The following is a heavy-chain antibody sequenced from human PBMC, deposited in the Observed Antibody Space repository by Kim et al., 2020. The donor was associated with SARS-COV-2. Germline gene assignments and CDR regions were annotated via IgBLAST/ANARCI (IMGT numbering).Heavy chain of an antibody. V-gene: IGHV4-59*01. CDR1: SDSISDYY. CDR3: ARKRADSSGFIDY. D-gene: IGHD3-22*01. CDR2: VHHNGNT. J-gene: IGHJ4*02. Sequence: SETLSLTCTVSSDSISDYYWSWIRQPPGKGLEWIGYVHHNGNTNYSPSLKSRVTIAVHTSKTQFFLMLTSVTAADTAVYYCARKRADSSGFIDYWGQGGLVTVSS.